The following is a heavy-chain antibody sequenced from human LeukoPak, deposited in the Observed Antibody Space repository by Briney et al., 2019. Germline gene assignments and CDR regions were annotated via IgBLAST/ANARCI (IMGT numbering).Heavy chain of an antibody. D-gene: IGHD5-18*01. CDR1: GGSISSYY. CDR3: ARVGHVDTAMVIDY. CDR2: IYYSGST. V-gene: IGHV4-59*01. Sequence: PSETLSLTCTVSGGSISSYYWSWIRQPPGKGLEWIGYIYYSGSTNYNPSLKSRVTISVDTSKNQFSLKLSSVTAADTAVYYCARVGHVDTAMVIDYWGQGTLVTVSS. J-gene: IGHJ4*02.